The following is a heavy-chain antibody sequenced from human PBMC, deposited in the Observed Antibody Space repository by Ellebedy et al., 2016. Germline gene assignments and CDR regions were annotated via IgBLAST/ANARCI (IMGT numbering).Heavy chain of an antibody. Sequence: ASVKVSXKASGYTFTSYYMHWVRQAPGQGLEWMGIINPSGGSTSYAQKFQGRVTMTRDKSTSTVYMELSSLRSEDTAVYYCARPGSSGWWNTLEYFQHWGQGTLVTVSS. CDR1: GYTFTSYY. CDR2: INPSGGST. V-gene: IGHV1-46*01. D-gene: IGHD6-19*01. CDR3: ARPGSSGWWNTLEYFQH. J-gene: IGHJ1*01.